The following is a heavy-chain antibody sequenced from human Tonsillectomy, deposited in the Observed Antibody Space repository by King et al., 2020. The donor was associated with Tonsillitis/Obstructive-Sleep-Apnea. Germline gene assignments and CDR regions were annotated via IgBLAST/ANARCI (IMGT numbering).Heavy chain of an antibody. V-gene: IGHV6-1*01. CDR1: GDSVSSNSVA. CDR2: TYYRSKWYN. D-gene: IGHD6-13*01. J-gene: IGHJ6*02. CDR3: ARVEGKEQLVPDYYYGMDF. Sequence: VQLQQSGPGLVKPSQTLSLTCAISGDSVSSNSVAWNWIRQSPSRGLEWLGRTYYRSKWYNDYAGSVRSRITINPDTSKNQFSLRLNSVTPDDTAVYYCARVEGKEQLVPDYYYGMDFWGQGTSVTVSS.